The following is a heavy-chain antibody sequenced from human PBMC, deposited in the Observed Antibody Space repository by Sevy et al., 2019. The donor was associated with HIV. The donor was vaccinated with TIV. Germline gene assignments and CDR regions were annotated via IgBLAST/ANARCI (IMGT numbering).Heavy chain of an antibody. CDR3: AHETFGRFES. V-gene: IGHV3-7*01. CDR1: GFSFSANS. J-gene: IGHJ4*02. D-gene: IGHD3-16*01. Sequence: GGSLRLSCAASGFSFSANSMNWVRQAPGKGLEWGANIKGDGSEKHYLDSVEGRLTISRDNAKNVLYLQMNGLRVEDTAVYYCAHETFGRFESWGQGTLVTVSS. CDR2: IKGDGSEK.